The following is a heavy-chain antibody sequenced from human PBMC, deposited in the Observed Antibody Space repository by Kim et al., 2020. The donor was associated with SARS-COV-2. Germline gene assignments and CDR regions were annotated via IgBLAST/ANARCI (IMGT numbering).Heavy chain of an antibody. V-gene: IGHV4-59*01. CDR3: ARGGYCSSTSCYGSYFHH. CDR1: GGSISSYY. D-gene: IGHD2-2*01. Sequence: SETLSLTCTVSGGSISSYYWSWIRQPPGKGLEWIGYIYYSGSTNYNPSLKSRVTISVDTSKNQFSLKLSSVTAADTAVYYCARGGYCSSTSCYGSYFHHWGQGTLVTVSS. J-gene: IGHJ1*01. CDR2: IYYSGST.